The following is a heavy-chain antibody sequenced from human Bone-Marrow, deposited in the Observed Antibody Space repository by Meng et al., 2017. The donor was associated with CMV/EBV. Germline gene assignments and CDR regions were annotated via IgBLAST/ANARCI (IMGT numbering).Heavy chain of an antibody. J-gene: IGHJ6*02. CDR3: ASRTAAGSIYYYYGMDV. Sequence: GESLKISCVASGFTFSSYAAHWVRQAPGKGLEWVAVISYDGSNKYYGDSVKGRFTISRDNSKNTLYLQMSSLRPEDTAVYYCASRTAAGSIYYYYGMDVWGQGTTVTVSS. CDR2: ISYDGSNK. V-gene: IGHV3-30*04. D-gene: IGHD6-13*01. CDR1: GFTFSSYA.